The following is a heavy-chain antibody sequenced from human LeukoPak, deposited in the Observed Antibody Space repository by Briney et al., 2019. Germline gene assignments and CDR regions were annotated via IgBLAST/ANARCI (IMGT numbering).Heavy chain of an antibody. D-gene: IGHD3-10*01. J-gene: IGHJ5*02. CDR3: AKFSGSGSYYWFDP. Sequence: PGGSLRLSCAASGFTFSSYAMSWVRQAPGKGLEWVSAISGSGGSTYYADSVKGRFTISRDNSKNTLYLQMNSLRAEDAAVYYCAKFSGSGSYYWFDPWGQGTLVTVSS. CDR2: ISGSGGST. CDR1: GFTFSSYA. V-gene: IGHV3-23*01.